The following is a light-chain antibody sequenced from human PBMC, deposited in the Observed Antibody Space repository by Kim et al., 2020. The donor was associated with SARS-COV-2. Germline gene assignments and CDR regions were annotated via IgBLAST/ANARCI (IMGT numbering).Light chain of an antibody. Sequence: SYELTQPPSVSVSPGQTARITCSGDALPNQYAYWFQQKPGQAPVLVIYKDSERPSGIPERFSGSSSGTTVTLTISRVQAEDEADYHCQSADSSGAWVFGG. CDR1: ALPNQY. CDR3: QSADSSGAWV. J-gene: IGLJ3*02. CDR2: KDS. V-gene: IGLV3-25*03.